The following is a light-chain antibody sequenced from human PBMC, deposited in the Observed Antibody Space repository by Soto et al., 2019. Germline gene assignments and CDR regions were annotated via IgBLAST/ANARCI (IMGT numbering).Light chain of an antibody. Sequence: QSALTQPPSASGSPGQSVTISCTGTSSDVGGYKFVSWYQQHPGKAPKLIIYEVIKRPSGVPDRFSGSKSGNTASLTVSGLQAEDEGDYYCSSYTTSSTQVFGTGTKVTVL. CDR3: SSYTTSSTQV. CDR2: EVI. J-gene: IGLJ1*01. CDR1: SSDVGGYKF. V-gene: IGLV2-8*01.